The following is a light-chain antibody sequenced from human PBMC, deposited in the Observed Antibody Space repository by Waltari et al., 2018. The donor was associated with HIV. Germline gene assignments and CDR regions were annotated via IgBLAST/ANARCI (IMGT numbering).Light chain of an antibody. J-gene: IGLJ3*02. CDR2: LNSDGRH. CDR3: QTWGTGIRV. CDR1: SGHSNYA. Sequence: QVVLTQSPSASASLGASVKLTCTLSSGHSNYAIAWHQLQPGKGPRYLMKLNSDGRHTKGDVIPDRFSGSSSWAERYLTISSLQSEDEADYYCQTWGTGIRVFGGGTKLTVL. V-gene: IGLV4-69*01.